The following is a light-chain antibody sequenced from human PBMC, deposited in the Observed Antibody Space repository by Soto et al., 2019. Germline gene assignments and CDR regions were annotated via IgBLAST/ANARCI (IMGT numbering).Light chain of an antibody. CDR1: SGTNY. V-gene: IGLV1-47*01. CDR2: RNN. CDR3: AAWDDSLSGFYV. Sequence: QSVLTQSPSASGTPGQTVTISCSGSSGTNYVYWYQQLPGTAPKLLIYRNNQRPSGVPDRFSGSKSGTSASLAISGLRSEDEAEYYCAAWDDSLSGFYVFGTGTKVTVL. J-gene: IGLJ1*01.